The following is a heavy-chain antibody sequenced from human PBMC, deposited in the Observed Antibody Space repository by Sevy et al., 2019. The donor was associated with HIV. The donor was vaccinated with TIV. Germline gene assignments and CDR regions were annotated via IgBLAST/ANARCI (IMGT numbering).Heavy chain of an antibody. D-gene: IGHD2-2*01. CDR3: ARDRRGYGSSASCYPYGMDV. J-gene: IGHJ6*02. CDR1: GFTVSSNY. Sequence: GGSLRLSCAASGFTVSSNYMTWVRQAPGKGLEWVSVIYSGGNTYYADSVKGRFTISRANSKNTMYLQMNSLRVEETAVYYCARDRRGYGSSASCYPYGMDVWGQGTTVTVSS. CDR2: IYSGGNT. V-gene: IGHV3-53*01.